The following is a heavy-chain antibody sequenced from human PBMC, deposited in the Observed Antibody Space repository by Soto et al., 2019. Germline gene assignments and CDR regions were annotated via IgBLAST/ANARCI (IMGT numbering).Heavy chain of an antibody. Sequence: GGSLRLSCAASGFTVSSNYMSWVRQAPGKGPEWVANIKPDGSEQYYVDSVKGRFTISRDNANNSLYLQMNSLRAEDTAVYFCARGNWNYYYGFDVWGQGTTVTVSS. V-gene: IGHV3-7*01. CDR3: ARGNWNYYYGFDV. CDR2: IKPDGSEQ. D-gene: IGHD1-20*01. J-gene: IGHJ6*02. CDR1: GFTVSSNY.